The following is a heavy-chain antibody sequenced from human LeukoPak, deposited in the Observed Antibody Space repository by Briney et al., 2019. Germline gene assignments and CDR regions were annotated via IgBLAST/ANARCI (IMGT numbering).Heavy chain of an antibody. D-gene: IGHD3-10*01. J-gene: IGHJ4*02. CDR1: GGSFSGYY. Sequence: SETLSLTCAVYGGSFSGYYWSWIRQPPGKGLEWIGEINHSGSTNYNPSLKSRVTISVDTSKNQFSLELSSVTAADTAVYYCARRYASSYYYGSGSYNYWGQGTLVTVSS. CDR3: ARRYASSYYYGSGSYNY. V-gene: IGHV4-34*01. CDR2: INHSGST.